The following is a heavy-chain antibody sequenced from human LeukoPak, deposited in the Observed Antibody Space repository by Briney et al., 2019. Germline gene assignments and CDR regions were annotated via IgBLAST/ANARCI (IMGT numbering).Heavy chain of an antibody. CDR1: GFTFDDYG. Sequence: RPGGSLRLSCATSGFTFDDYGMSWVRQAPGKGLEWVSGINWNGGSTGYADSVKGRFTISRDNAKNSLYLQMSSLRAEDTALYYCARVPPYNWNYEIDPWGQGTLVTVSS. CDR3: ARVPPYNWNYEIDP. J-gene: IGHJ5*02. V-gene: IGHV3-20*04. D-gene: IGHD1-7*01. CDR2: INWNGGST.